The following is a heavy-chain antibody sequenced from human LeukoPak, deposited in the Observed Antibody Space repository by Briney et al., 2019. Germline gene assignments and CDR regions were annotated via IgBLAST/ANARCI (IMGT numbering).Heavy chain of an antibody. V-gene: IGHV4-30-2*01. D-gene: IGHD2-2*01. CDR1: GFTFDDYA. CDR3: ARAPCSDPSSTSCPPPFDY. CDR2: IYHSGST. J-gene: IGHJ4*02. Sequence: LRLSCAASGFTFDDYAMHWVRQAPGKGLEWIGYIYHSGSTYYNPSLKSRVTISVDRSKNQFSLKLSSVTAADTAVYYCARAPCSDPSSTSCPPPFDYWGQGTLVTVSS.